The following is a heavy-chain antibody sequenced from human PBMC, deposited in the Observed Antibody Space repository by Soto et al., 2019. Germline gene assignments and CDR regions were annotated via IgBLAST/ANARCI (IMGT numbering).Heavy chain of an antibody. D-gene: IGHD5-12*01. Sequence: EVQLVESGGGLVKPGGSLRLSCAASGFTFSSYSMNWVRQAPGKGLEWVSSISSSSSYIYYADSVKGRFTISRDNAKNSLYLQMNSLRAEDTAVYYCARDVEGRWLLDYSGQGTLVTVSS. J-gene: IGHJ4*02. CDR3: ARDVEGRWLLDY. CDR2: ISSSSSYI. CDR1: GFTFSSYS. V-gene: IGHV3-21*01.